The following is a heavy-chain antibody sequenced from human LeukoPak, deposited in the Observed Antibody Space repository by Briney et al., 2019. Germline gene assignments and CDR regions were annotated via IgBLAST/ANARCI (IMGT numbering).Heavy chain of an antibody. D-gene: IGHD3-9*01. CDR1: GGTISSYA. CDR2: IIPIFGTA. Sequence: SVKVSCKASGGTISSYAISWVRQAPGQGLEWMGRIIPIFGTANYAQKFQGRVTITTDESTSTAYMELSSLRSEDTAVYYCARDSEAGYYGYYFDYWGQGTLVTVSS. J-gene: IGHJ4*02. CDR3: ARDSEAGYYGYYFDY. V-gene: IGHV1-69*05.